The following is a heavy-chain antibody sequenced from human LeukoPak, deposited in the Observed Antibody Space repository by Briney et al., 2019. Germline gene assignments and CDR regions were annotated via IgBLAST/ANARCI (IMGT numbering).Heavy chain of an antibody. J-gene: IGHJ4*02. V-gene: IGHV7-4-1*02. CDR1: EYTFTTYA. CDR3: ARAETYCSRSTCFLY. CDR2: INTNTGNP. D-gene: IGHD2-15*01. Sequence: ASVKLSCKASEYTFTTYAINWVRQAPGQGLEWMGWINTNTGNPTYAQAFTGRYVFSLDTSVSTAYLQINNLRAEDTAVYYCARAETYCSRSTCFLYWGQGTLVTVSS.